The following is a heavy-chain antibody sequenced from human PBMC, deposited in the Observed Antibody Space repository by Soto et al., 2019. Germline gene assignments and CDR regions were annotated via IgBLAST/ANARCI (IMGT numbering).Heavy chain of an antibody. J-gene: IGHJ4*02. Sequence: YGTTLVPPPETLPLPCTVSGFSLSNARMGVRWIRQPPGKALEWLAHIFSNDEKSYSTSLKSRLTISKDTSKSQVVLTMTNMDPVDTATYYCARIMRATAYSLDYWGQGNLVTVSS. CDR1: GFSLSNARMG. CDR3: ARIMRATAYSLDY. V-gene: IGHV2-26*01. D-gene: IGHD4-4*01. CDR2: IFSNDEK.